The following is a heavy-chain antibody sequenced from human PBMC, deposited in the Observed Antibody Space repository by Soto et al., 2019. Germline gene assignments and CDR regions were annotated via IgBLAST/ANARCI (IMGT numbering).Heavy chain of an antibody. Sequence: QVQLQESGPGLVKPSETLSLTCAVSGDSISSYYCMWIRQPPGKGLESIGYLYYGRRANYNPSLKSRVTFSVDTSTNQCSLTLSSMTAADTAVYYCALRSMAVVPEYWGQGTLVTVSS. V-gene: IGHV4-59*01. D-gene: IGHD3-22*01. CDR1: GDSISSYY. CDR3: ALRSMAVVPEY. J-gene: IGHJ4*02. CDR2: LYYGRRA.